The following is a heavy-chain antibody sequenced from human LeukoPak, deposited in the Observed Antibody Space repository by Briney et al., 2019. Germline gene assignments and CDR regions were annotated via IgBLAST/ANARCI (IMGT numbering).Heavy chain of an antibody. D-gene: IGHD5-18*01. CDR1: GYTFTSYA. V-gene: IGHV1-3*01. CDR3: ARDPPNSYGGP. Sequence: ASVKVSCKASGYTFTSYAMHWVRQAPGQRLEWMGWINAGNGNTKYSQKFQGRVTITRDKSASTAYMELSSLRAEDTAVYYCARDPPNSYGGPWGQGTLVTVSS. CDR2: INAGNGNT. J-gene: IGHJ1*01.